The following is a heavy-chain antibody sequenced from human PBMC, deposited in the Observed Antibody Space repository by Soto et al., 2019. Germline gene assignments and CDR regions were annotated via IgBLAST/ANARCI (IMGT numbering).Heavy chain of an antibody. CDR1: GFTVTSNG. CDR2: ISPNGQGI. D-gene: IGHD4-4*01. CDR3: AKDRQYPRDYFQY. V-gene: IGHV3-23*01. J-gene: IGHJ4*02. Sequence: EVKLLESGGGLVQPGGSLRLSCGVSGFTVTSNGVSWVRQAPGKGLEWVSAISPNGQGIWYADSVKGRFTISRDISRNTVFPQMDCLRAEDTAVYYCAKDRQYPRDYFQYWGQGTLVTVSS.